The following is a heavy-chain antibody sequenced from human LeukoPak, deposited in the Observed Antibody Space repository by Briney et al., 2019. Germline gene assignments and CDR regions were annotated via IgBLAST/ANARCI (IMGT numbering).Heavy chain of an antibody. J-gene: IGHJ3*02. CDR3: ARGLAIWALLDI. D-gene: IGHD3-16*01. V-gene: IGHV4-30-2*01. Sequence: SETLSLTCTVSGGSISSGGYYWSWIRQPPGKGLEWIGYIYHSGSTYYNPSLKSRVTISVDRSKNQFSLKLSSVTAADTAVYYCARGLAIWALLDIWGQGTMVTVSS. CDR2: IYHSGST. CDR1: GGSISSGGYY.